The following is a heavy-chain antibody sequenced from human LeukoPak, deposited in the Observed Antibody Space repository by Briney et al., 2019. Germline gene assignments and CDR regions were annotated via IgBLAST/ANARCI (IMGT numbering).Heavy chain of an antibody. CDR3: ARDLGLRRFDGYSSGWYVIY. CDR1: GYTSTSYG. D-gene: IGHD6-19*01. V-gene: IGHV1-18*01. CDR2: ISAYNGNT. J-gene: IGHJ4*02. Sequence: ASVKVSCKASGYTSTSYGISWVRQAPGQGLEWMGWISAYNGNTNYAQKLQGRVTMTTDTSTSTAYMELRSLRSDDTAVYYCARDLGLRRFDGYSSGWYVIYWGQGTLVTVSS.